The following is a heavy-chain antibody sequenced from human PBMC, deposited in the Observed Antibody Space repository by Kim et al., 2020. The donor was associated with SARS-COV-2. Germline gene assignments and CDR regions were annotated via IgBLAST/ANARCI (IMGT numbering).Heavy chain of an antibody. Sequence: YNPSLKSRVTISVDTSKNQFSLKLSSVTAADTAVYYCAIPKHYVWGSFDYWGQGTLVTVSS. V-gene: IGHV4-34*01. J-gene: IGHJ4*02. D-gene: IGHD3-16*01. CDR3: AIPKHYVWGSFDY.